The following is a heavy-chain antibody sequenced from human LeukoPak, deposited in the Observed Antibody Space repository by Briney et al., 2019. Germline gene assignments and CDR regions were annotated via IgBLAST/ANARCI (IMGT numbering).Heavy chain of an antibody. Sequence: SETLSLTCTVSGGSVSSGSYYWSWIRQPPGKGLEWIGYIYYSGSTNYNPSLKSRVTISVDTSKNQFSLKLSSVTAADTAVYYCARQQLSQLYYFDNWGQGTLVTVSS. D-gene: IGHD6-13*01. CDR1: GGSVSSGSYY. V-gene: IGHV4-61*01. CDR2: IYYSGST. CDR3: ARQQLSQLYYFDN. J-gene: IGHJ4*02.